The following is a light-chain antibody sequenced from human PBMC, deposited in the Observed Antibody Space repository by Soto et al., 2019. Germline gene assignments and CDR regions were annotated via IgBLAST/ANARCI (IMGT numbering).Light chain of an antibody. J-gene: IGKJ1*01. CDR1: QSVSSY. CDR2: DAS. V-gene: IGKV3-11*01. CDR3: QQRSHWPPWT. Sequence: EIVLTQSPATLSLSPGERATLSCRASQSVSSYLAWYQQKPGQTPRLLIYDASNRATVIPARFSGSGSGTDFTLTISSLEPEDFAVYYCQQRSHWPPWTFGQGTKVEIK.